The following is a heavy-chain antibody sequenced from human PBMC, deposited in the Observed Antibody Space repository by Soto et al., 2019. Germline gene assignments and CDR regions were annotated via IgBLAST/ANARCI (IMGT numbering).Heavy chain of an antibody. Sequence: QVQLVESGGGVVQPGRSLRLSCAASGFTFSNYGMHWVRQAPGKGLEWVAVISYDGSNKYYAVSVKGRFTISRDNSKNALYLQMNSLTAEDTAVYYCARGKFSYDSSGHYTFEYYFDYWGQGTLVTVSS. V-gene: IGHV3-30*03. D-gene: IGHD3-22*01. CDR1: GFTFSNYG. CDR3: ARGKFSYDSSGHYTFEYYFDY. CDR2: ISYDGSNK. J-gene: IGHJ4*02.